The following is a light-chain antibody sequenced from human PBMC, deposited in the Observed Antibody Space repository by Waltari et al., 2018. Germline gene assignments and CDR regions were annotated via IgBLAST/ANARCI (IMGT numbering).Light chain of an antibody. CDR2: EAS. V-gene: IGKV1-5*03. CDR3: QQYYTSWT. Sequence: IQMTQSPSSLSASVGDTVTITCRASEGNNIWLAWYQQKPGRGPKLLIYEASTLESGVPKRFTGRGSETEFTLTISGLQPDDFATYFCQQYYTSWTFGHGTKV. CDR1: EGNNIW. J-gene: IGKJ1*01.